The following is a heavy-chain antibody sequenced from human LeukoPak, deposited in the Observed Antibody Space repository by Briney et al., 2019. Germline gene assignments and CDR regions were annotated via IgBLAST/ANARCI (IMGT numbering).Heavy chain of an antibody. CDR2: IIPIFGTA. CDR3: ASRISDGMDV. V-gene: IGHV1-69*13. D-gene: IGHD2-15*01. CDR1: GDTFSSYA. Sequence: SVKVSCKASGDTFSSYAISWVRQAPGQGLEWMGGIIPIFGTANYAQKFQGRVTITADESTSTAYMELSSLRSEDTAVYYCASRISDGMDVWGQGTTVTVSS. J-gene: IGHJ6*02.